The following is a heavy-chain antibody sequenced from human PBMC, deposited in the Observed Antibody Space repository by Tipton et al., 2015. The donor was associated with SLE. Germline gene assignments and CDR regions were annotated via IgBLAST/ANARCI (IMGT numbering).Heavy chain of an antibody. D-gene: IGHD3-3*01. CDR1: GVSVGSSFYY. J-gene: IGHJ6*03. CDR3: ARTSTYYDFWSGSYYYYYYMDV. CDR2: MHYSGST. V-gene: IGHV4-39*01. Sequence: LRLSCTVSGVSVGSSFYYWGWIRQPPGKGLEWMGSMHYSGSTYQNLSLKSRVTISIDTSKNQFSLKLSSVTAADTAVYYCARTSTYYDFWSGSYYYYYYMDVWGKGTTVTVSS.